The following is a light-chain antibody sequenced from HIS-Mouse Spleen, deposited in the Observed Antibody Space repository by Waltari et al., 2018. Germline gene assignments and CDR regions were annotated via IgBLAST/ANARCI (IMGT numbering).Light chain of an antibody. V-gene: IGLV2-14*03. CDR3: SSYTSSSTLEV. CDR2: DVS. J-gene: IGLJ3*02. Sequence: QSALTQPASVSGSPGQSITISCTGTSSDVGGYNYVSWYQQHQGKAPKLMIYDVSTRPSGVSNRFSGSKSGNTASLTISGLQAEDEADYYCSSYTSSSTLEVFGGGTKLTVL. CDR1: SSDVGGYNY.